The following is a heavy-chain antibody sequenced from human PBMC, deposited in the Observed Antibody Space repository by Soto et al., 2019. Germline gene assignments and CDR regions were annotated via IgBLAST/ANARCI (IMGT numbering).Heavy chain of an antibody. CDR2: IFSNDEK. D-gene: IGHD6-13*01. J-gene: IGHJ5*02. V-gene: IGHV2-26*01. CDR1: GFSLSNARMG. Sequence: QVTLKESGPVLVKPTEPLTLTCTVSGFSLSNARMGVSWIRQPPGKALERLTHIFSNDEKSYTTSLKSRLTISKDTSKSQVVLTVNNMDPVDTATYYCARMNPGMAATGFDPWGQGTLVTVSS. CDR3: ARMNPGMAATGFDP.